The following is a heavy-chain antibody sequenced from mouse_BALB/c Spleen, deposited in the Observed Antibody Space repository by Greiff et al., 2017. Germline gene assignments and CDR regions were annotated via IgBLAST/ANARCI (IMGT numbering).Heavy chain of an antibody. J-gene: IGHJ4*01. CDR1: GFTFSSFG. D-gene: IGHD2-1*01. Sequence: EVKVVESGGGLVQPGGSRKLSCAASGFTFSSFGMHWVRQAPGKGLEWVAYISSGSSTIYYADTVKGRFTISRDNPKNTLFLQMTSLMSEDTAMYYCARLCGNYGEMDDWGQGTSVTVSS. V-gene: IGHV5-17*02. CDR2: ISSGSSTI. CDR3: ARLCGNYGEMDD.